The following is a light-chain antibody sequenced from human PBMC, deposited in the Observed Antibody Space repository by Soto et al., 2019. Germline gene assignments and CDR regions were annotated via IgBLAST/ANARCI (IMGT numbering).Light chain of an antibody. CDR1: SGHSTYA. J-gene: IGLJ2*01. CDR2: LTSDGSH. Sequence: QLVLTQSPSASASLGASVKLTCTLDSGHSTYAIAWHQQQPEKGTRFLMRLTSDGSHTKGDGIPDRFSGSSSGPERYLTISRLQSDDEADYYCHTWGTGIVFFGGGTKLTVL. CDR3: HTWGTGIVF. V-gene: IGLV4-69*01.